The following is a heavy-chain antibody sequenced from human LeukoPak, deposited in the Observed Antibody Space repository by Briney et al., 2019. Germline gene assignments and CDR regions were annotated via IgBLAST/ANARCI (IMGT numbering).Heavy chain of an antibody. CDR2: ISYDGSNK. J-gene: IGHJ6*03. CDR1: GFTFSSYG. Sequence: GRSLRLSCAASGFTFSSYGMHWVRQAPGKGLEWVAVISYDGSNKYYADSVQGRFTISRDNSKNTLYLQMNSLRAEDTAVYYCAKDPRPNYYYYYYMDVWGKGTTVTVSS. V-gene: IGHV3-30*18. CDR3: AKDPRPNYYYYYYMDV.